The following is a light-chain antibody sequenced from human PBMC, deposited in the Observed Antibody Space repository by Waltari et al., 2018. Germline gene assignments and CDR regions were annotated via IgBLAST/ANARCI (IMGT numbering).Light chain of an antibody. Sequence: QSALTQPRSVSGSPGQSVTISCTGTSSDVGANNFVSWYQHHPDNAPKLIIYDINKRPSGGPDRFSGSKSGNTASLTISGLQAEDEADYYCCSCVGRNIYWVFGGGTKLTVL. CDR1: SSDVGANNF. J-gene: IGLJ3*02. CDR3: CSCVGRNIYWV. CDR2: DIN. V-gene: IGLV2-11*01.